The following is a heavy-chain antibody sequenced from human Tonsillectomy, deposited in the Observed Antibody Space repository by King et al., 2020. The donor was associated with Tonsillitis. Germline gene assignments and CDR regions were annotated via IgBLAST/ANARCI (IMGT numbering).Heavy chain of an antibody. CDR2: IYYSGST. V-gene: IGHV4-59*08. CDR1: GGSISSYY. Sequence: QLQESGPGLVKPSETLSLTCTVSGGSISSYYWSWIRQPPGKGLEWIGYIYYSGSTNYNPSLKSRVTISVDTSKNQFSLKLSPVTAADTAVYYCARLQYYYDSSALGWAFDIWGQGTMVTVSS. CDR3: ARLQYYYDSSALGWAFDI. J-gene: IGHJ3*02. D-gene: IGHD3-22*01.